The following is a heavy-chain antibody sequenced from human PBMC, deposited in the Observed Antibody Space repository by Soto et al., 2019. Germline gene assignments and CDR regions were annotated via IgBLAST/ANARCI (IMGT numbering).Heavy chain of an antibody. CDR1: GYTFTTYG. J-gene: IGHJ6*02. Sequence: QVQLEQSAPEVKKPGASVKVSCKASGYTFTTYGISWVRQAPGQGLEWLGWINTHNGNTNYAQNRQGRVIMTADTSTSTAYMELRSRRSDDTAIYYCTREGSAPYSYYGMDAWGQGTTVTVSS. CDR3: TREGSAPYSYYGMDA. CDR2: INTHNGNT. D-gene: IGHD6-19*01. V-gene: IGHV1-18*01.